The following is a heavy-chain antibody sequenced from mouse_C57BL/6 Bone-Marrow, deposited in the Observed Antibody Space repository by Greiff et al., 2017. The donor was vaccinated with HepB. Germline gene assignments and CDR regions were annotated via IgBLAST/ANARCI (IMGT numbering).Heavy chain of an antibody. CDR2: IYPGDGDT. D-gene: IGHD2-4*01. J-gene: IGHJ1*03. CDR3: ARCGITTDWYFDV. Sequence: VQLQHSGAELVKPGASVKISCKASGYAFSSYWMNWVKQRPGKGLEWIGQIYPGDGDTNYNGKFKGKATLTADKSSSTAYMQLSSLTSEDSAVYFCARCGITTDWYFDVWGTGTTVTVSS. CDR1: GYAFSSYW. V-gene: IGHV1-80*01.